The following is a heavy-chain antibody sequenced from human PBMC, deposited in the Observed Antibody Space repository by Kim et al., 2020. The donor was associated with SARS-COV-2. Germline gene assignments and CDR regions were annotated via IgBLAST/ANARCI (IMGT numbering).Heavy chain of an antibody. J-gene: IGHJ4*02. D-gene: IGHD6-19*01. V-gene: IGHV3-23*01. Sequence: SVKGRFTISRDNYKNTLYLQMNSLRAEDTAVYYCAKEYREKWLVRGIFDYWGQGTLVTVSS. CDR3: AKEYREKWLVRGIFDY.